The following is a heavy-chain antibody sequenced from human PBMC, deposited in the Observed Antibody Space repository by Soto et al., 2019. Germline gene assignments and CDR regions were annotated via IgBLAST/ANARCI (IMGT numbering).Heavy chain of an antibody. CDR3: ATNTNRYYDMLTGYYSDS. D-gene: IGHD3-9*01. Sequence: QVQLVQSGAEVKRPGSSVKVSCKPSGGTFSSSAISWVRQAPGQGLEWVGGLIPIFGPPKNAQKFQGRVTISADESMSTAYMELSSLTSEDTAVYYCATNTNRYYDMLTGYYSDSWGQGTLVTVSS. CDR2: LIPIFGPP. J-gene: IGHJ4*02. V-gene: IGHV1-69*01. CDR1: GGTFSSSA.